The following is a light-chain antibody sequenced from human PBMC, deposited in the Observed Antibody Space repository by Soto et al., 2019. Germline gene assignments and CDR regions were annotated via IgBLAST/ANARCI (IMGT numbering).Light chain of an antibody. Sequence: EIVMTQSPVTLSVSPGERATLSCRASQSASSYLAWYQQKPGQAPSLLNSGAWTRATRIPARFSGSGSGTEFTLSSIELEYLEFAVYQQRRNKPPSLTFGQGTKVDIK. CDR2: GAW. J-gene: IGKJ1*01. CDR1: QSASSY. CDR3: RRNKPPSLT. V-gene: IGKV3-15*01.